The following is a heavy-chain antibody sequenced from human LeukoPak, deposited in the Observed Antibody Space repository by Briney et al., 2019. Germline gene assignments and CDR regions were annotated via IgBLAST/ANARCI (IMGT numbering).Heavy chain of an antibody. Sequence: SETLSLTCTVSGGSISSSSYYWGWIRQPPGKGLEWIGSIYYSGSTYYNPSLKSRVTISVDTSKNQFSLKLSSVTAPDTAVYYCARRGNSFFDYWGQGTLVTVSS. CDR3: ARRGNSFFDY. CDR1: GGSISSSSYY. D-gene: IGHD6-13*01. V-gene: IGHV4-39*01. CDR2: IYYSGST. J-gene: IGHJ4*02.